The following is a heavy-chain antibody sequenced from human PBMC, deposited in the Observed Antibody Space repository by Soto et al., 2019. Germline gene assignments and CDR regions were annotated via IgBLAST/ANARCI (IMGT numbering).Heavy chain of an antibody. J-gene: IGHJ5*02. Sequence: GGSLRLSCAASGFTFSDYYMTWVRQAPGKGLEWVSYISSSSSNTNYADSVKGRFTISRDNAKNSLYLQMNSLRAEDTAVYYCARVSYYHDSSGYGPFGPWGQGTQVTVSS. CDR1: GFTFSDYY. CDR3: ARVSYYHDSSGYGPFGP. V-gene: IGHV3-11*06. D-gene: IGHD3-22*01. CDR2: ISSSSSNT.